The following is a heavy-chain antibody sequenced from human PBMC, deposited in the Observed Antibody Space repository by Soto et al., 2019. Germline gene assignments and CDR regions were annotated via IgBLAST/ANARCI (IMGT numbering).Heavy chain of an antibody. CDR3: ARAPRGNYGYPSYFDY. V-gene: IGHV4-59*01. Sequence: SGTLSLPCPVSGGSISSYYWSWIRQPPGKGMEWIGYIYYRGSTNYNPSLKSRVTISVDTSKNQFSLKLSSVTAADTAVYYCARAPRGNYGYPSYFDYWGQGTLVTVSS. CDR1: GGSISSYY. CDR2: IYYRGST. D-gene: IGHD3-10*01. J-gene: IGHJ4*02.